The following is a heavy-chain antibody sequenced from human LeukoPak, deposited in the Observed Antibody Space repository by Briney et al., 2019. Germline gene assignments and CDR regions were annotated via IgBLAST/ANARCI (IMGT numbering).Heavy chain of an antibody. D-gene: IGHD2-15*01. J-gene: IGHJ4*02. CDR1: GFTFYNYA. CDR2: INGDGSSS. CDR3: AKDASGGSCFDY. V-gene: IGHV3-43*02. Sequence: GGSLRLSCAASGFTFYNYAMFWVRQAPGKGLEWVSLINGDGSSSDYADSVKGRFTISRDNSKSSLYLQMNSLRIEDTALYYCAKDASGGSCFDYWGQGTPVTVSS.